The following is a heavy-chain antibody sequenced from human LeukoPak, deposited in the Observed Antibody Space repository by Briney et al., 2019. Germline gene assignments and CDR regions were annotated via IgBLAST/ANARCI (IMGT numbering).Heavy chain of an antibody. V-gene: IGHV3-74*01. CDR1: GFTFSSYS. Sequence: GGSLRLSCAASGFTFSSYSMNWVRQAPGKGLVWVSRINSDGSSTSYADSVKGRFTISRDNAKNTLYLQMNSLRAEDTAVYYCAKDHRYGGNSGNYFDYWGQGTLVTVSS. CDR2: INSDGSST. CDR3: AKDHRYGGNSGNYFDY. D-gene: IGHD4-23*01. J-gene: IGHJ4*02.